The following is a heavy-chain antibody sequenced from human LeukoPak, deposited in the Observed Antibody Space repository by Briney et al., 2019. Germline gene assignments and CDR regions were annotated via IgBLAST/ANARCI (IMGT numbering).Heavy chain of an antibody. V-gene: IGHV4-4*02. CDR1: GGSISSSNW. CDR2: IYHSGST. CDR3: ARSHYYGWLRNFDY. Sequence: SGTLSLTCAVSGGSISSSNWWSWVRQPPGKGLEWIGEIYHSGSTNYNPSLKSRVTISVDKTKNQFSLKLSSVTAADTAVYYCARSHYYGWLRNFDYWGQGTLVTVSS. D-gene: IGHD3-10*01. J-gene: IGHJ4*02.